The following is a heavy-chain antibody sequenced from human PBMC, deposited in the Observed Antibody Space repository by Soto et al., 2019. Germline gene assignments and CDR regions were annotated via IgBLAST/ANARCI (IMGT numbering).Heavy chain of an antibody. J-gene: IGHJ4*02. CDR1: GFTFSSYG. D-gene: IGHD1-26*01. V-gene: IGHV3-33*01. CDR2: IWYDGSNK. CDR3: ARDGGGSYYHDY. Sequence: QVQLVESGGGVVQPGRSLRLSCAASGFTFSSYGMHLVRQAPGKGLEWVAVIWYDGSNKYYADSVKGRFTISRDNYKNTLYLQMNSLRAEDTAVYYCARDGGGSYYHDYWGQGTLVTVSS.